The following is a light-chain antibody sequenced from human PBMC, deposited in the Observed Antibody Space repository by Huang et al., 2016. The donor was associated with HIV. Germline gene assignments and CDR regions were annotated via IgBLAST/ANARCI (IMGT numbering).Light chain of an antibody. CDR3: QQHYTTPFT. CDR2: WAA. CDR1: QSVLYSSDNKNY. Sequence: DIVMTQSPDSLAVSLGERATINCKSSQSVLYSSDNKNYLAWYRQKPGQPPNLLIYWAATRESGVPDRFSGSGSGTDFTLTIGSLQAEDVAVYYCQQHYTTPFTFGQGTRLEI. V-gene: IGKV4-1*01. J-gene: IGKJ2*01.